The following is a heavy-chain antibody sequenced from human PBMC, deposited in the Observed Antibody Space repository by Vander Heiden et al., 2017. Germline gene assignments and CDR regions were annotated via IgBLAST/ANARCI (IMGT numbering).Heavy chain of an antibody. CDR2: IAASGDST. CDR1: GFTFSSYA. D-gene: IGHD6-13*01. V-gene: IGHV3-23*01. CDR3: AKATGYTTSRVFDY. Sequence: EVQLLESGGGLIQPGGSLRLSCAASGFTFSSYAMNWVRQAPGKGLEWVSAIAASGDSTYYADSVKGRFTISRDNSKHTLYLQMDSLRAEDTAVYYCAKATGYTTSRVFDYWGQGTLLTVSS. J-gene: IGHJ4*02.